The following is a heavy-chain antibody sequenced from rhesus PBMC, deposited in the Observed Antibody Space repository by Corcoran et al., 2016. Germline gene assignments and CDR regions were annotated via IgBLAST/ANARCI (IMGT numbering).Heavy chain of an antibody. CDR1: GGSVSSSF. D-gene: IGHD1-44*02. CDR3: ARVGDGSDAFDC. V-gene: IGHV4-169*01. CDR2: IPGSGSRT. Sequence: QLQLQESGPGLVKPSETLSLSCAVSGGSVSSSFWSWLRRAPGGGLEGSGYIPGSGSRTNYTPTPKSRGTLAGETAKKQLYRKLSSVTAADTAVYYGARVGDGSDAFDCWGQGLRVTGSS. J-gene: IGHJ3*01.